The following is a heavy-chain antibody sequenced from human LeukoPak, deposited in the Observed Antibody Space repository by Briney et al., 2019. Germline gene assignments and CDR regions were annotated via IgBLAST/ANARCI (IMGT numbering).Heavy chain of an antibody. D-gene: IGHD6-25*01. CDR2: MRRGSDVK. CDR1: GFTFSDYY. V-gene: IGHV3-11*05. CDR3: AREVGGCRAFDV. J-gene: IGHJ3*01. Sequence: GGCLRLSCAGSGFTFSDYYMAWSRQAPGKGLQRISYMRRGSDVKTYADSVKGRFTISRDNDKNSLYLQMNSLTAEDTAIYYCAREVGGCRAFDVWGQGTLVTVSS.